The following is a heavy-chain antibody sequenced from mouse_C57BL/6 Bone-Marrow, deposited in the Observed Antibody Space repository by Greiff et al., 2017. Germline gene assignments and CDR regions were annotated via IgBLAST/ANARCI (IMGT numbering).Heavy chain of an antibody. CDR1: GFTFSSYA. J-gene: IGHJ3*01. V-gene: IGHV5-4*01. D-gene: IGHD1-1*01. Sequence: EVQLVESGGGLVKPGGSLKLSCAASGFTFSSYAMSWVRQPPEKRLEWVATISDGGSYTYYPDNVKGRFTISRDNAKNNLYLQRSHLKSEETAMYYCARGILLRYDWGPGTLVTVSS. CDR3: ARGILLRYD. CDR2: ISDGGSYT.